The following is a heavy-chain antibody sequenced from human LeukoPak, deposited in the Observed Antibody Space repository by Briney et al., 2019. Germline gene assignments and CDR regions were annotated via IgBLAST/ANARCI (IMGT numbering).Heavy chain of an antibody. J-gene: IGHJ4*02. CDR2: IYYSGST. CDR1: GGSISSYY. Sequence: SETLSLTCTVSGGSISSYYWSWIRQPPGKGLEWIGSIYYSGSTYYNPSLKSRVTISVDTSKNQFSLKLSSVTAADTAVYYCASQMATITGGAYWGQGTLVTVSS. D-gene: IGHD5-24*01. CDR3: ASQMATITGGAY. V-gene: IGHV4-59*05.